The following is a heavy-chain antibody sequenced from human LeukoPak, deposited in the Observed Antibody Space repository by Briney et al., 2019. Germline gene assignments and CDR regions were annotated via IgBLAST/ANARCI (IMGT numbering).Heavy chain of an antibody. CDR2: IYYSGST. Sequence: SQTLSLTCAVSGGSISSGGYSWSWIRQPPGKGLEWIGYIYYSGSTNYNPSLKSRVTISVDTSKNQFSLKLSSVTAADTAVYYCARARIRFLEWLPYYFDYWGQGTLVTVSS. CDR3: ARARIRFLEWLPYYFDY. V-gene: IGHV4-61*08. D-gene: IGHD3-3*01. CDR1: GGSISSGGYS. J-gene: IGHJ4*02.